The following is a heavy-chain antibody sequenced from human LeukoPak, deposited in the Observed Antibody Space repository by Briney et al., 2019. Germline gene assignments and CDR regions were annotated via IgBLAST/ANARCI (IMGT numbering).Heavy chain of an antibody. Sequence: GGSLRLSCAASGFTFSSYAMSWVRQAPGKGLEWVSAISGSGGSTYYADSVKGRFTNSRDNSKNTLYLQMNSLRAEDTAVYYCAKDRDIVVVPRWFDPWGQGTLVTVSS. D-gene: IGHD2-2*01. CDR1: GFTFSSYA. J-gene: IGHJ5*02. CDR2: ISGSGGST. CDR3: AKDRDIVVVPRWFDP. V-gene: IGHV3-23*01.